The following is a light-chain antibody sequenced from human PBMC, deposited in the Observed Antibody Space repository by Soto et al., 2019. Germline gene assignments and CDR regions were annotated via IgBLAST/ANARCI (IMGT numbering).Light chain of an antibody. CDR1: QSVGSM. CDR3: QQYNDWPPLT. CDR2: DAS. J-gene: IGKJ5*01. Sequence: EVVMTQSPATLSVSPGERATLSCRASQSVGSMLAWYQQTPGQALRLLIYDASTRATGIPARFSGSGSGTAFTLTISSLQSEDFAIYYCQQYNDWPPLTFGQGTRLEI. V-gene: IGKV3-15*01.